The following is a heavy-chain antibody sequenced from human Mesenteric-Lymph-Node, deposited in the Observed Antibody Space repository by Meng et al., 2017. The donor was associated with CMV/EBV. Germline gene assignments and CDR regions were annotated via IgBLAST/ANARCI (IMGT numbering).Heavy chain of an antibody. D-gene: IGHD2/OR15-2a*01. CDR1: GFTFSSYA. CDR3: AKADIAMILTTFGY. J-gene: IGHJ4*02. CDR2: ISGSGGST. V-gene: IGHV3-23*01. Sequence: GESLKISCAASGFTFSSYAMSWVRQAPGKGLEWVSAISGSGGSTYYADSVKGRFTISRDNSKNTLYLQMNSLRAEDTAVYYCAKADIAMILTTFGYWGQGTLVTVSS.